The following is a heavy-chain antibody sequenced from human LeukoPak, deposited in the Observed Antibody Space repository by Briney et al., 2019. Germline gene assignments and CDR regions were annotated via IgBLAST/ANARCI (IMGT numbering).Heavy chain of an antibody. CDR2: INAYSGTT. Sequence: ASVKVSCKASGGTFSSYAISWLRQAPGQGLEWMGWINAYSGTTHYAQKFQGRVTMTTDTSTTTAYMELRSLKTDDTAVYYCAKDRGYGEHNLDSWGQGTLVTVSS. CDR1: GGTFSSYA. J-gene: IGHJ4*02. V-gene: IGHV1-18*01. D-gene: IGHD4-17*01. CDR3: AKDRGYGEHNLDS.